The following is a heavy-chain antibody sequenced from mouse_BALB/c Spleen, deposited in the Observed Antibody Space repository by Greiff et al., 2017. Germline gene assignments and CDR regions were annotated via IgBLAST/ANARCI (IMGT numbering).Heavy chain of an antibody. D-gene: IGHD1-2*01. CDR3: NGRYLLRPHFDY. Sequence: EVQLQQSGAELVRSGASVKLSCTASGFNIKDYYMHWVKQRPEQGLEWIGWIDPENGDTEYAPKFQGKATMTADTSSNTAYLQLSRLTSEDTAVYDCNGRYLLRPHFDYWGQGTTLTVSS. V-gene: IGHV14-4*02. CDR2: IDPENGDT. CDR1: GFNIKDYY. J-gene: IGHJ2*01.